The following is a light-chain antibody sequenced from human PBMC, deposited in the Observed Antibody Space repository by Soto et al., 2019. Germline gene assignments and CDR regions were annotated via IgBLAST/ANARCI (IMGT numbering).Light chain of an antibody. CDR3: ATWNDGVIV. J-gene: IGLJ1*01. CDR2: SNT. Sequence: QSVLTQPPSASGTPGQRVTMSWSGSTSNIGRSTVSWYQQFPGAAPKLLIYSNTQRPLGVPVRFSGSKSATSASLAIRGLQSEDEADYYCATWNDGVIVFGIGTKVTVL. CDR1: TSNIGRST. V-gene: IGLV1-44*01.